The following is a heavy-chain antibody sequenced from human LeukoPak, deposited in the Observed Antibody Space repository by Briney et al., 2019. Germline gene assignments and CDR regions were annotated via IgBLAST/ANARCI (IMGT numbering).Heavy chain of an antibody. V-gene: IGHV1-18*01. CDR3: ARDREVLLWFGENDAFDI. CDR1: GYTFATYG. CDR2: TSSYNGNT. D-gene: IGHD3-10*01. Sequence: ASVKVSCKASGYTFATYGISWVRQAPGQGLEWMGWTSSYNGNTSSAQKLQGRVTMTTDTSTSTVYVELRSLRSDDTAVYYCARDREVLLWFGENDAFDIWGQGTMVTVSS. J-gene: IGHJ3*02.